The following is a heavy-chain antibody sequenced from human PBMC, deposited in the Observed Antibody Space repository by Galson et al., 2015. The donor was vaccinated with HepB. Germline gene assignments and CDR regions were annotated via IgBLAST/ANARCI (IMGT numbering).Heavy chain of an antibody. V-gene: IGHV3-30*18. CDR2: ISYDGSNK. J-gene: IGHJ6*03. CDR1: GFTFSSYG. Sequence: SCKASGFTFSSYGMHWVRQAPGKGLEWVAVISYDGSNKYYADSVKGRFTISRDNSKNTLYLQMNSLRAEDTAVYYCAKDCNSIGPTIAVAGTYYYYYYMDVWSKGTTVTVSS. D-gene: IGHD6-19*01. CDR3: AKDCNSIGPTIAVAGTYYYYYYMDV.